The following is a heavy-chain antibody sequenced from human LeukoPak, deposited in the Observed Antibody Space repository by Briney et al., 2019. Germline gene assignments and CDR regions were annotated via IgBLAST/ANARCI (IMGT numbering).Heavy chain of an antibody. D-gene: IGHD3-10*01. J-gene: IGHJ4*02. V-gene: IGHV4-34*01. CDR1: GESSSGYF. CDR2: SNHFGST. Sequence: SETLSLTCAVSGESSSGYFWTWIRQPPGKGLEWIGESNHFGSTDYDPSLKSRVTISVDTSKNQFSLKLSSVTAADTAVYYCARHVIGAFDYWGQGTLVTVSS. CDR3: ARHVIGAFDY.